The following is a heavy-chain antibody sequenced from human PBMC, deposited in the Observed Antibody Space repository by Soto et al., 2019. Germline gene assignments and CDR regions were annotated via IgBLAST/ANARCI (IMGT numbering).Heavy chain of an antibody. Sequence: GSLRLSCAASGFTVSSNYMSWVRQAPGKGLEWVSVIYSGGSTYYADSVKGRFTNSRDNSKNTLCLQMNSLRAEDTAVYYCAREGYYYGMDVWGQGTTVTVSS. CDR3: AREGYYYGMDV. CDR1: GFTVSSNY. CDR2: IYSGGST. J-gene: IGHJ6*02. V-gene: IGHV3-53*01.